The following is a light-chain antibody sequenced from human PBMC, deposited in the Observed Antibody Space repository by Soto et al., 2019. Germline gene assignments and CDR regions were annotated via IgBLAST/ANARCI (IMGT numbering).Light chain of an antibody. CDR1: QSISSW. J-gene: IGKJ1*01. CDR3: QHYNSYSEA. CDR2: KAS. V-gene: IGKV1-5*03. Sequence: DIQMTQSPSTLSASVGDRVTITCRASQSISSWLAWYQQKPGKAPKLLMYKASTLESGVPSRFNGSGSGTEFTLTISSLQPDDFATYYCQHYNSYSEAFGQGTKVDIK.